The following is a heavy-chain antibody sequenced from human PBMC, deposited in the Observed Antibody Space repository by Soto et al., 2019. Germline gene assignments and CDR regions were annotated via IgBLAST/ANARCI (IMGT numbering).Heavy chain of an antibody. CDR3: GREGSGNGMDV. J-gene: IGHJ6*02. D-gene: IGHD3-3*01. CDR1: GFTFSTYS. Sequence: SLRLSCAASGFTFSTYSMNWVRQAPGKGLEWVSSISDSSSYIYYADSVKGRFTISRDNAKNSLYLQMNSLRAEDTAVYYCGREGSGNGMDVWGQGTTVTVSS. V-gene: IGHV3-21*04. CDR2: ISDSSSYI.